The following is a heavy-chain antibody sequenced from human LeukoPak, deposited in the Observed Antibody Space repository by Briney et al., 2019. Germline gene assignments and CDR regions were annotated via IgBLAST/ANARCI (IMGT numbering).Heavy chain of an antibody. J-gene: IGHJ4*02. CDR3: ARRGTAMAKNFDY. Sequence: SETLSLTCAVYVGPFSGYYWSWIRQPPGKGLEWIGEINHSGSTNYNPSLKSRVTISVDTSKNQFSLKLSSVTAADTAVYYCARRGTAMAKNFDYWGQGTLVTVSS. CDR2: INHSGST. V-gene: IGHV4-34*01. D-gene: IGHD5-18*01. CDR1: VGPFSGYY.